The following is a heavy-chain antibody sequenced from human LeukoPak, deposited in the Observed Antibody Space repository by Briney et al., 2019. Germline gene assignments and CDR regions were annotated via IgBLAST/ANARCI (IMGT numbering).Heavy chain of an antibody. J-gene: IGHJ4*02. CDR1: GFTFSSYE. V-gene: IGHV3-48*03. CDR3: ARDIRHSSPY. D-gene: IGHD6-13*01. CDR2: ISSSASTT. Sequence: PGGSLRLSCAASGFTFSSYEMNWVRQAPGKGLEWVSFISSSASTTYYADSVKGRFTISRDNAKNSLYLQMNSLRAEDTAVYYCARDIRHSSPYWGQGTLVTVSS.